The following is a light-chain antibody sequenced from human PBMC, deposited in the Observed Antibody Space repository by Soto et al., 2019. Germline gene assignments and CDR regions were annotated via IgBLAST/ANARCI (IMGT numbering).Light chain of an antibody. J-gene: IGLJ1*01. Sequence: QSALTQPASVSGSPGQSITISCTGTSSDVGGYDYVSWYQQYPGKAPKLMIYDVSNRPSGVSNRFIGSKSGNTASLTISGLQAEDEADYYCSSYTSSSTYVFGTGTKLTVL. CDR2: DVS. V-gene: IGLV2-14*01. CDR3: SSYTSSSTYV. CDR1: SSDVGGYDY.